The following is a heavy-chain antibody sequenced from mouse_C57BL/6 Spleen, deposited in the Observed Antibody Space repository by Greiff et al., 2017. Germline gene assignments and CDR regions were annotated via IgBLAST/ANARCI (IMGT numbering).Heavy chain of an antibody. CDR3: GRGDDDDYAMDY. CDR2: ISYDGSY. J-gene: IGHJ4*01. CDR1: GYTFTSGYY. D-gene: IGHD2-4*01. Sequence: EVQLVESGAGLVQPSQSLSLSCSVTGYTFTSGYYWNWLRQFPGDNLEWMGYISYDGSYNYNPSLKNQISITRDTSKTKFFQKLNSMTTEDAATYYCGRGDDDDYAMDYWGQGTSVTVSA. V-gene: IGHV3-6*01.